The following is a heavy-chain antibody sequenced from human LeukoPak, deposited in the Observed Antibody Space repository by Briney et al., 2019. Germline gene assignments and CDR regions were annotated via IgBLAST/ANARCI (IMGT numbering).Heavy chain of an antibody. J-gene: IGHJ4*02. V-gene: IGHV4-34*01. CDR2: INHSGST. CDR1: GGSFSGYY. Sequence: TSETLSLTCAVYGGSFSGYYWSWIRQPPGKGLEWIGEINHSGSTNSNPSLKSRVTISVDTSKNQFSLKLSSVTAADTAVYYCARQIDGFGEFDYFDYWGQGTLVTVSS. CDR3: ARQIDGFGEFDYFDY. D-gene: IGHD3-10*01.